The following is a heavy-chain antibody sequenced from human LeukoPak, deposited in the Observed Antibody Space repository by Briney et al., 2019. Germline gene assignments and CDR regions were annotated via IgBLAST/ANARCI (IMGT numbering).Heavy chain of an antibody. Sequence: ASVKVSCKASGYTFTCYGISWVRQAPGQGLEWMGWISAYNGNTNYAQKLQGRVTMTTDTSTSTAYMELRSLRSDDTAVYYCARGTRGVNSPYFDYWGQGTLVTVSS. CDR1: GYTFTCYG. J-gene: IGHJ4*02. CDR3: ARGTRGVNSPYFDY. D-gene: IGHD4-23*01. CDR2: ISAYNGNT. V-gene: IGHV1-18*01.